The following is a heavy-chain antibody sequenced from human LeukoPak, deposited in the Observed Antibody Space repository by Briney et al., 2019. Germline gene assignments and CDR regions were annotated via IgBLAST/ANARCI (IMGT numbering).Heavy chain of an antibody. J-gene: IGHJ4*02. CDR2: SNNSGGGT. Sequence: GWALRLSCAASGFTFSSYAMSWVRQAPGKGLEWVSSSNNSGGGTYYADSVKGRFAISRANTKTTLYLQMNSRRAEDTAVYYCAKIGGNVVYWGQGTLVTVSS. CDR3: AKIGGNVVY. D-gene: IGHD4-23*01. V-gene: IGHV3-23*01. CDR1: GFTFSSYA.